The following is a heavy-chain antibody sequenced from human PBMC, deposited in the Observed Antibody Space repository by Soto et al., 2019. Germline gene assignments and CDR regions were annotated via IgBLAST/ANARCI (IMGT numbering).Heavy chain of an antibody. CDR2: IKQDGSEK. V-gene: IGHV3-7*03. J-gene: IGHJ4*02. Sequence: EVQLVESGGGLVQPGGSLRLSCAASGFTFSSYWMSWVRQAPGNGLEWVANIKQDGSEKYYVDSVKGRFTISRDNAKNSLYLQMNSLRAEDTAVYYCARDSAGGPLWWHAFYFDYWGQGTLVTVSS. CDR1: GFTFSSYW. D-gene: IGHD3-10*01. CDR3: ARDSAGGPLWWHAFYFDY.